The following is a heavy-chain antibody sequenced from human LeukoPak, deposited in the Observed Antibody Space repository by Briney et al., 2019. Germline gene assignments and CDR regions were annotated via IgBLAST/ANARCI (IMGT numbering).Heavy chain of an antibody. CDR1: GFTFSSYA. J-gene: IGHJ6*04. CDR3: AELGITMIGGV. V-gene: IGHV3-30*04. Sequence: GGSLRLSCAASGFTFSSYAMHWVRRASSKGLEWVAAISYDGSNKKYADSVKGRFTISRVNAKNSLYLQMNSLRAEDTAVYYCAELGITMIGGVWGKGTTVTISS. CDR2: ISYDGSNK. D-gene: IGHD3-10*02.